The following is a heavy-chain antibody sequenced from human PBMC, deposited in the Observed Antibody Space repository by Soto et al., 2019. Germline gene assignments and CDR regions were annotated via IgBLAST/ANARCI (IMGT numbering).Heavy chain of an antibody. J-gene: IGHJ4*02. CDR1: GFTFSAYW. CDR2: IKHDASET. CDR3: ARGSDFWSGDPALFDY. Sequence: EGQLVESGGGLVQPGGSLRLSCAASGFTFSAYWMSWVRQAPGKGLEWVANIKHDASETYYVDSVKGRFTISRDNANARSSLYLQMNSLRVEDTAVYYCARGSDFWSGDPALFDYWGQGTLVTASS. V-gene: IGHV3-7*01. D-gene: IGHD3-3*01.